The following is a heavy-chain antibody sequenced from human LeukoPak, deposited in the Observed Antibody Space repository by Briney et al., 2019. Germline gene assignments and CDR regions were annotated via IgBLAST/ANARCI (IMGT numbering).Heavy chain of an antibody. D-gene: IGHD3-22*01. CDR1: GGSISSYY. CDR2: IYYSGST. CDR3: AGLSDSSGYDYDGVDY. J-gene: IGHJ4*02. Sequence: SETLSLTCTVSGGSISSYYWRWIRQPPGKGLEWIGYIYYSGSTNYNPSLKSRVTISVDTSKNQFSLKLSSVTAADTAVCYCAGLSDSSGYDYDGVDYWGQGTLVTVSS. V-gene: IGHV4-59*01.